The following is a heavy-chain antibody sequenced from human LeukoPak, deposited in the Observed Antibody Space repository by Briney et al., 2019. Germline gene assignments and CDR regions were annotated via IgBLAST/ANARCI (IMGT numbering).Heavy chain of an antibody. V-gene: IGHV1-8*01. Sequence: ASVKVSCKASGYTFTSYDINWVRQATGQGLEWMGWMSPNSGNTGYAQKFQGRVTMTRNTSISTAYMELSSLRSEDTAVYYCVRRQGYCSSTSCSGNWFDPWGQGTLVTVSS. CDR3: VRRQGYCSSTSCSGNWFDP. D-gene: IGHD2-2*01. J-gene: IGHJ5*02. CDR2: MSPNSGNT. CDR1: GYTFTSYD.